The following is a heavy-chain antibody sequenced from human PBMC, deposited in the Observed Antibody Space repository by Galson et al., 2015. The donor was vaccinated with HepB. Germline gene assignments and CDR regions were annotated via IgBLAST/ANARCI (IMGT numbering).Heavy chain of an antibody. V-gene: IGHV4-39*01. D-gene: IGHD3-3*01. J-gene: IGHJ5*02. Sequence: SETLSLTCTVSGGSISSSSYYWGWIRQPPGKGLEWIGSIYYSGSTYYNPSLKSRVTISVDTPKYQFSLKLSSVTAADTAVYYCAITIFGVDENNWFDPWGQGTLVTVSS. CDR2: IYYSGST. CDR3: AITIFGVDENNWFDP. CDR1: GGSISSSSYY.